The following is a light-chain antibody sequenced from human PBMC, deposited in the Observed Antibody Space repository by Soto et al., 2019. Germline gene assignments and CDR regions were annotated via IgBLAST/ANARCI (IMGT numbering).Light chain of an antibody. Sequence: EIVLTQSPGTLSLSPGERATLSCRASQYVSTTFFAWYQQKPGQAPRLLIYGTSNRATGIPDRFSGSGSGTDFTLTISRPEHEDFAVYYCQHYGSSPLTFGGGTRMEIK. CDR3: QHYGSSPLT. J-gene: IGKJ4*01. CDR1: QYVSTTF. V-gene: IGKV3-20*01. CDR2: GTS.